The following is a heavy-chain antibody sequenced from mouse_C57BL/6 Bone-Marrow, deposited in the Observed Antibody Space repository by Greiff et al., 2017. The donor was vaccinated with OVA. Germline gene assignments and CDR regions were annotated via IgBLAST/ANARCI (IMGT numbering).Heavy chain of an antibody. D-gene: IGHD2-3*01. J-gene: IGHJ1*03. Sequence: EVQLQQSGPELVKPGASVKISCKASGYSFTGYYMNWVKQSPEKSLEWIGEINPSTGGTTYNQKFKAKATLTVDKSSSTAYMQLKSLTSEDSAVYYCARPYDGYLWYFDVWGTGTTVTVSS. CDR2: INPSTGGT. V-gene: IGHV1-42*01. CDR1: GYSFTGYY. CDR3: ARPYDGYLWYFDV.